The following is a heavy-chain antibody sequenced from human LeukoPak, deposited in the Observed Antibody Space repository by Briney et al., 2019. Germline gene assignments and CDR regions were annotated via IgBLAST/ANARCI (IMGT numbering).Heavy chain of an antibody. CDR3: AKDLEGSGYYYRFDY. CDR2: TYYSSNWYN. D-gene: IGHD3-22*01. Sequence: SQTLSLTCAISGDSVSTNNAGWNWIRQSPSRGLEWLGRTYYSSNWYNDYAVSVKSRITINPDTSKNQFSLQLNSVTPEDTALYYCAKDLEGSGYYYRFDYWGQGTLVTVSS. J-gene: IGHJ4*02. V-gene: IGHV6-1*01. CDR1: GDSVSTNNAG.